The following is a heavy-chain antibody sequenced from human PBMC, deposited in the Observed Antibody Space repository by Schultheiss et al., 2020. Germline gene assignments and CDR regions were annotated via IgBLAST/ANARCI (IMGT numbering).Heavy chain of an antibody. D-gene: IGHD3-10*01. J-gene: IGHJ6*02. Sequence: SETLSLTCTVSGGSISSGSYYWSWIRQHPGKGLEWIGYIYYSGSTYYNPSLKSRVTISVDTSKNQFSLKLSSVTAADTAVYYCARAMVGFGELSYYYYYGMDVWGQGTTVTVSS. V-gene: IGHV4-31*03. CDR1: GGSISSGSYY. CDR2: IYYSGST. CDR3: ARAMVGFGELSYYYYYGMDV.